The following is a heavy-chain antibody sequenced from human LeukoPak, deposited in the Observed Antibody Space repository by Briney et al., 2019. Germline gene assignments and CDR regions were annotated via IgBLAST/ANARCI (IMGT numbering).Heavy chain of an antibody. J-gene: IGHJ4*02. CDR3: AHSQADGDWNDHFDY. CDR1: GFSLSTTGVG. Sequence: SGPTLVKPTQTLTLTCTFSGFSLSTTGVGVGWIRQPPGKALEWLALIYWDDDKRYSPSLKSTLAITKDTSKNQVVLTMTNMDPVDTATYCCAHSQADGDWNDHFDYWGQGTLVTVSS. V-gene: IGHV2-5*02. CDR2: IYWDDDK. D-gene: IGHD1-1*01.